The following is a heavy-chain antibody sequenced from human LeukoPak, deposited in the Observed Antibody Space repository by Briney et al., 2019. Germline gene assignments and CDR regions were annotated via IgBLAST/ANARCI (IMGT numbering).Heavy chain of an antibody. V-gene: IGHV3-30*18. Sequence: GGSLRLSCAASGFTFSSYGMHWVRQAPGKGLEWVAVISYDGSNKYYADSVKGRFTISRDNSKNTVYLKMNCLRAEDTAVYYCAKEDGSGSSVFLDAFDIWGQGTMVTVSS. D-gene: IGHD3-10*01. CDR1: GFTFSSYG. CDR2: ISYDGSNK. CDR3: AKEDGSGSSVFLDAFDI. J-gene: IGHJ3*02.